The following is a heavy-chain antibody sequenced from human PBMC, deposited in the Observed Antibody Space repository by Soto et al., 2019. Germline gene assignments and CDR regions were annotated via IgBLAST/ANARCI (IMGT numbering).Heavy chain of an antibody. J-gene: IGHJ6*02. Sequence: PSETLSLTCTVSGGSISSYYWSWIRQPAGKGLEWIGRIYTSGSANYNPSLKSRVTMSVDTSKNQFSLKLSSVTAADTAVYYCAREPGSSSPYYGMDVWGQGTTVTVSS. V-gene: IGHV4-4*07. CDR3: AREPGSSSPYYGMDV. CDR2: IYTSGSA. CDR1: GGSISSYY. D-gene: IGHD6-6*01.